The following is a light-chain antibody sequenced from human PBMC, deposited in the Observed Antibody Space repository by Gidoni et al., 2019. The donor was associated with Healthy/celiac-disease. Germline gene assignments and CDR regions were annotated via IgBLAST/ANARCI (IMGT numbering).Light chain of an antibody. V-gene: IGKV1-39*01. CDR3: QQSYTWT. Sequence: DIQMTQSPSSLSASVGDRVTITCRASQSIRSYLNWYQQKPGKAPKLLIYAASSLQSGVPSRFSGSGSGTDFTLTISSLQPEDFATYYCQQSYTWTFGQGTKVEIK. J-gene: IGKJ1*01. CDR2: AAS. CDR1: QSIRSY.